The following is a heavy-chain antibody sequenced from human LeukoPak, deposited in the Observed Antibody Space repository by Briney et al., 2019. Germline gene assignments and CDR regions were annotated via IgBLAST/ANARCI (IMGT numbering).Heavy chain of an antibody. Sequence: GASLKISCTTSGSRFTTYWIGWVRQVAGKDLEWMGIIYPGDSDTRYSPSFEGQVTISADKSTSTAYLQWSSLKASDTATYYCARHLSSTGGCCYVDYWGQGTLVTVSS. D-gene: IGHD2-2*01. V-gene: IGHV5-51*01. CDR2: IYPGDSDT. J-gene: IGHJ4*02. CDR1: GSRFTTYW. CDR3: ARHLSSTGGCCYVDY.